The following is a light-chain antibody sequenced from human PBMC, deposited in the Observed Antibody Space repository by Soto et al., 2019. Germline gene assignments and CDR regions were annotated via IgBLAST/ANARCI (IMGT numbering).Light chain of an antibody. Sequence: EIVMTQPPATLSVSPGERATPSCRASQSVSSNLAWYQQKPGQAPRLLIYGASTRATGIPARFSGSGSGTEFTLTISSLQSEDYAVYYCQQYKSWPPITFGQGTRLEIK. V-gene: IGKV3-15*01. CDR1: QSVSSN. CDR2: GAS. J-gene: IGKJ5*01. CDR3: QQYKSWPPIT.